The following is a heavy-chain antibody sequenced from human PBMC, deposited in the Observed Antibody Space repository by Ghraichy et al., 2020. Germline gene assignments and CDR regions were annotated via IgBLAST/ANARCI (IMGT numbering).Heavy chain of an antibody. Sequence: SVKVSCKASGGTFSSYAISWVRQAPGQGLEWMGGIIPIFGTANYAQKFQGRVTITADESTSTAYMELSSLRSEDTAVYYCARDGGVIVGATHWYFDLWGRGTLVTVSS. CDR3: ARDGGVIVGATHWYFDL. CDR2: IIPIFGTA. J-gene: IGHJ2*01. CDR1: GGTFSSYA. V-gene: IGHV1-69*13. D-gene: IGHD1-26*01.